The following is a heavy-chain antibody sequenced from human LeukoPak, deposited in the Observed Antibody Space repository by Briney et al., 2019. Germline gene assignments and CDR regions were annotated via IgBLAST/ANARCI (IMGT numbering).Heavy chain of an antibody. CDR1: GGTFSSYA. CDR3: ARDAYYGSEGGGY. V-gene: IGHV1-69*04. CDR2: IIPILGIA. Sequence: SVTVSCKASGGTFSSYAISWVRQAPGQGLEWMGRIIPILGIANYAQKFQGRVTITADKSTSTAYMELSSLRSEDTAVYYCARDAYYGSEGGGYWGQGTLVTVSS. J-gene: IGHJ4*02. D-gene: IGHD3-10*01.